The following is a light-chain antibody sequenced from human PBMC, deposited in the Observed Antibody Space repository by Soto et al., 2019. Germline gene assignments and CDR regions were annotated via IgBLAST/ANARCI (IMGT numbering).Light chain of an antibody. CDR2: AAS. CDR1: QGISSY. V-gene: IGKV1-8*01. CDR3: QQYYSNPRT. Sequence: ALRMTQSPSSFSASTGDRVTVTCRTSQGISSYLAWYQQKPGKAPKLLIYAASTLQSGVPSRFSGSGSGTDFTLTISCLQSEDFATYYCQQYYSNPRTFGQGTKVEIK. J-gene: IGKJ1*01.